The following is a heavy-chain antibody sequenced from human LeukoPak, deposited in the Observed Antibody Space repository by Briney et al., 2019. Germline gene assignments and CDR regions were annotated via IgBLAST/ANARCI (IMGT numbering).Heavy chain of an antibody. J-gene: IGHJ4*02. CDR2: ISGGDIST. CDR1: GFTFSSYW. D-gene: IGHD5-24*01. CDR3: AKSGYNRFDY. Sequence: PGGSLRLSCAASGFTFSSYWMSWVRQAPGKGLEWVSNISGGDISTYYADSVKGRFTISRDNSKNTLYLQLNSLRADDTAVYFCAKSGYNRFDYWGQGTLVTVSS. V-gene: IGHV3-23*01.